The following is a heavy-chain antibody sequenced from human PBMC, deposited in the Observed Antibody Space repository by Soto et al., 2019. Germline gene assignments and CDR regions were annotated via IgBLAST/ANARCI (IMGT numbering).Heavy chain of an antibody. CDR3: ARAPSGMGLMNY. V-gene: IGHV3-21*01. J-gene: IGHJ4*02. CDR2: LSSSNNYI. Sequence: PGGSLRLSSGASGFTFSSYTMNWVRQAPGKGLEWVSSLSSSNNYIYYADSVKGRFTISRDNAKNSLHLQMNSRRDEATAVYYGARAPSGMGLMNYWGQGTLVTFSS. D-gene: IGHD3-16*01. CDR1: GFTFSSYT.